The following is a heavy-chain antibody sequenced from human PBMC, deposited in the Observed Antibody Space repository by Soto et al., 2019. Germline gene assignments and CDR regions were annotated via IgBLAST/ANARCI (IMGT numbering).Heavy chain of an antibody. V-gene: IGHV1-2*04. Sequence: ASVKVSCKTSGYTLTSYDMNWVRQAPGQGFEWMGWINPNSGGTNYAQKFQGWVTMTRDTSISTAYMELSRLRSDDTAVYYCARGHYYDSSGYYGFFDPWGQGTLVTVSS. D-gene: IGHD3-22*01. CDR2: INPNSGGT. CDR1: GYTLTSYD. CDR3: ARGHYYDSSGYYGFFDP. J-gene: IGHJ5*02.